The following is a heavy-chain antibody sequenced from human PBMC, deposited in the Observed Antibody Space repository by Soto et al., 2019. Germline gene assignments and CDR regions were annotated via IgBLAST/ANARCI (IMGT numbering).Heavy chain of an antibody. Sequence: QVQLQESGPGLVKPSETLSLTCTVSGGSISSYYWSWIRQPPGKGLEWIGYIYYSGSTNYNPSLKRRVTISVDTSKNQFSRKLSSVTAADTAVYYCARRDLDTSLDYWGQGTLVTVSS. CDR3: ARRDLDTSLDY. CDR2: IYYSGST. CDR1: GGSISSYY. V-gene: IGHV4-59*08. J-gene: IGHJ4*02.